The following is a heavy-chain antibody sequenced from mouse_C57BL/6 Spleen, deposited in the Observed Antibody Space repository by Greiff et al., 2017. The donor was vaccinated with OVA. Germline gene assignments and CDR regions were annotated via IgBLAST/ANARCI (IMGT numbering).Heavy chain of an antibody. Sequence: QVQLKESGPGLVQPSQSLSITCTVSGFSLTSYGVHWVRQSPGQGLEWLGVIWSGGSTDYNAAFISRLSISKDNSKSQVFFKMNSLQAEDTAIYYCASNDYGYDGGAWFAYWGQGTLVTVSA. V-gene: IGHV2-2*01. J-gene: IGHJ3*01. D-gene: IGHD2-2*01. CDR1: GFSLTSYG. CDR3: ASNDYGYDGGAWFAY. CDR2: IWSGGST.